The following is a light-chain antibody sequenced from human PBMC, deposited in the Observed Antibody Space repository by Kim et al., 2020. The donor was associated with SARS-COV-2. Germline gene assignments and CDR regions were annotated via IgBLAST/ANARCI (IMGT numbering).Light chain of an antibody. Sequence: QSVLTLPPSASGTPGQRVTISCSGGSSNLGRNYVYWYQHVPGAAPKLLIYRGSNRPSGVPDRFAGSKSDNSASLVISGLRSEDEADYYCAAWDDSLSAYVFGTGTEVTVL. CDR3: AAWDDSLSAYV. CDR2: RGS. V-gene: IGLV1-47*01. CDR1: SSNLGRNY. J-gene: IGLJ1*01.